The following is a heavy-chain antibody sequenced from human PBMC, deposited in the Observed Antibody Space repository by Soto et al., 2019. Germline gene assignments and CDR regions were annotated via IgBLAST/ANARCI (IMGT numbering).Heavy chain of an antibody. CDR3: AKDGMYYYDSSGYYLY. CDR2: ISYDGSNK. D-gene: IGHD3-22*01. J-gene: IGHJ4*02. Sequence: GGSLRLSCAASGFTFSSYGMHWVRQAPGKGLEWVAVISYDGSNKYYADSVKGRFTISRDNSKNTLYLQMNSLRAEDTAVYYCAKDGMYYYDSSGYYLYWGQGTLVTVSS. V-gene: IGHV3-30*18. CDR1: GFTFSSYG.